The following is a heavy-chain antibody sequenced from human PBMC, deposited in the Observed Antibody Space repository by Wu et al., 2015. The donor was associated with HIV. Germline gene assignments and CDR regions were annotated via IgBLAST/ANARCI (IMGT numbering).Heavy chain of an antibody. CDR2: TSDYERNI. J-gene: IGHJ4*02. CDR3: ARGRYSSNTGFFDF. D-gene: IGHD3-9*01. CDR1: GYNFNGFG. Sequence: QVQLVQSGIEVKKSGASVKVSCKASGYNFNGFGIIWVRQAPGQGLEWMGWTSDYERNIHYGQKFRGRLTLTADTVTSTAFMDLRNLRSDDTAIYFCARGRYSSNTGFFDFWGQGTLVHRLL. V-gene: IGHV1-18*01.